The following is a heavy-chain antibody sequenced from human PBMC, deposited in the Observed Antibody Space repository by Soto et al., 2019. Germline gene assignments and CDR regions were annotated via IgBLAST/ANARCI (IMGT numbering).Heavy chain of an antibody. D-gene: IGHD2-15*01. CDR1: GGSFSGYY. CDR3: ARGLGGRTYYYCWMDV. Sequence: PSETLSLTCAVYGGSFSGYYCSWIRPHPEKGLAWIGELNNSGSSNYNPSLKSRVTLSVDTSTNQFSLTLSSVTAADTAVYSCARGLGGRTYYYCWMDVLGQGTTVTVSS. CDR2: LNNSGSS. V-gene: IGHV4-34*01. J-gene: IGHJ6*02.